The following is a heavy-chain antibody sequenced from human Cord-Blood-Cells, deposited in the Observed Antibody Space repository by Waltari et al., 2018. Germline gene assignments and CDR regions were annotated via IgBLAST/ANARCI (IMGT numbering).Heavy chain of an antibody. J-gene: IGHJ3*02. CDR1: VYTLPALS. V-gene: IGHV1-24*01. D-gene: IGHD2-15*01. Sequence: QVQLVQSGAEVKKPGASVKVSCKVSVYTLPALSMHWVRQAPGKGLEWMGGFDPEDGETIYAQKCQGRGTMTEDTSTDTAYMELSSLRSEDTAVYYCATDCSGGSCYDAFDIWGQGTMVTVSS. CDR2: FDPEDGET. CDR3: ATDCSGGSCYDAFDI.